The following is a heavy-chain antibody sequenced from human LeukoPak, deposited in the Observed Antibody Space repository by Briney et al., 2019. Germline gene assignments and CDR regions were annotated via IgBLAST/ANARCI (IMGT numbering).Heavy chain of an antibody. V-gene: IGHV3-23*01. CDR3: AKDARGYFDY. CDR2: ISGSGGST. CDR1: GFSFSRYA. J-gene: IGHJ4*02. Sequence: GGSLKLSCAASGFSFSRYAMSWVRQAPGKGLEWVSAISGSGGSTYYADSVKGRFTISRDNSKNTLYLQMNSLRAEDTAVYYCAKDARGYFDYWGQGTLVTVSS.